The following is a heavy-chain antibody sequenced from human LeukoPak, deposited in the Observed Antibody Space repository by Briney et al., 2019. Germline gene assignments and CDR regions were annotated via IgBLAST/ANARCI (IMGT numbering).Heavy chain of an antibody. CDR2: INSDGSST. Sequence: GGSLRLSCAASGFTFSSYWMHWVRQAPGKGLVWVSRINSDGSSTSYADSVKGRFTISRDNAKNTLYLQMNSLRAEDTAVYYCARGAYGDYSFYAFDIWGQGTMVTVSS. J-gene: IGHJ3*02. V-gene: IGHV3-74*01. CDR3: ARGAYGDYSFYAFDI. D-gene: IGHD4-17*01. CDR1: GFTFSSYW.